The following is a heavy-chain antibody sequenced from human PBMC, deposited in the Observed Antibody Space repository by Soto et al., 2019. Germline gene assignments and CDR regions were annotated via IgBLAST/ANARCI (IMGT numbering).Heavy chain of an antibody. J-gene: IGHJ4*02. CDR3: ASSYSSGWFYFDY. V-gene: IGHV1-3*01. CDR2: INAGNGNT. Sequence: VKVSCKASGYTFTSYAMHWVRQAPGQRLEWMGWINAGNGNTKYSQKFQGWVTMTRDTSISTAYMELSRLRSDDTAVYYCASSYSSGWFYFDYWGQGTLVTVSS. D-gene: IGHD6-19*01. CDR1: GYTFTSYA.